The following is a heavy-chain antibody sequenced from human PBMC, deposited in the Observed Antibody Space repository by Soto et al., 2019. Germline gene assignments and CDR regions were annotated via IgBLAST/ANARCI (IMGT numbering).Heavy chain of an antibody. J-gene: IGHJ6*02. CDR3: ARRMQNYYTMGV. V-gene: IGHV4-34*01. CDR1: GGSFSGYY. CDR2: INHSGST. Sequence: SETLSLTCAVYGGSFSGYYWSWIRQPPGKGLEWIGEINHSGSTNYNPSLKSRVTISVDTSKNQFSLKLSSVTAADTAVYYCARRMQNYYTMGVWGQGTTVTVSS. D-gene: IGHD2-15*01.